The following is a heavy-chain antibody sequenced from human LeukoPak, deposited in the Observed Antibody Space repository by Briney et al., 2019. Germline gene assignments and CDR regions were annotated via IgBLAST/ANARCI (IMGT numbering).Heavy chain of an antibody. CDR2: ISGSGGST. CDR3: ARDRFSGSYPLDY. J-gene: IGHJ4*02. D-gene: IGHD1-26*01. V-gene: IGHV3-23*01. CDR1: RFTFSTYA. Sequence: GGSLRLSCAASRFTFSTYAMSWVRQAPGKGLEWVSAISGSGGSTYYADSVKGRFTISRDNSKNTLYLQMNSLRAEDTAVYFCARDRFSGSYPLDYWGQGTLVTVSS.